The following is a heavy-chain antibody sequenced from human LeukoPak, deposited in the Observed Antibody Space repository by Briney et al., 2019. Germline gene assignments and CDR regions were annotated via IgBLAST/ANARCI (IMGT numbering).Heavy chain of an antibody. CDR3: ARTTEGGYSYGYFYYYYMDV. CDR1: GGSISGSSYY. Sequence: SETLSLTCTVSGGSISGSSYYWGWIRQPPGKGLEWIGSIYYSGSTNYNPSLKSRVTMSVDMSKNQFSLKLSSVTAADTAVYYCARTTEGGYSYGYFYYYYMDVWGKGTTVTISS. CDR2: IYYSGST. D-gene: IGHD5-18*01. V-gene: IGHV4-39*07. J-gene: IGHJ6*03.